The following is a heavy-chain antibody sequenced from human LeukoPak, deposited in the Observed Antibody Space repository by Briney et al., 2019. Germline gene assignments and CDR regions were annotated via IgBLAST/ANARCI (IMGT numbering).Heavy chain of an antibody. J-gene: IGHJ4*02. CDR3: AKDHIVGGY. D-gene: IGHD2-21*01. V-gene: IGHV3-23*01. Sequence: GGSLRLSCAASGFTFSDYYMSWIRQAPGKGLEWVSSICSSIGSTYYADSVKGRFTISRDNSKNTLYLQMNSLRAEDTAVYYCAKDHIVGGYWGQGTLVTVSS. CDR2: ICSSIGST. CDR1: GFTFSDYY.